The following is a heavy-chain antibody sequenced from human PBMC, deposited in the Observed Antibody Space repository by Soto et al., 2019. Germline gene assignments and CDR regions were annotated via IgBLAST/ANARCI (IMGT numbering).Heavy chain of an antibody. CDR3: AKRGRGAVAFDY. CDR1: GFTFSSYA. D-gene: IGHD6-19*01. Sequence: EVQLFESGGGLVQPGGSLRLSCVISGFTFSSYAMSWVRQAPGKGLEWVSAISGSGGSTYYADSVKGRFTISRDNSKNTLYLQMNSLRAEDTAIYYCAKRGRGAVAFDYWGQGTLVTVAS. V-gene: IGHV3-23*01. J-gene: IGHJ4*02. CDR2: ISGSGGST.